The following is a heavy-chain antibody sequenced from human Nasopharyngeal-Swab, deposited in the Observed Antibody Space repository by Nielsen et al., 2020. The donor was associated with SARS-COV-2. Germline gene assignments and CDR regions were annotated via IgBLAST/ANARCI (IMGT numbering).Heavy chain of an antibody. CDR1: GFTFSGSA. D-gene: IGHD2-2*01. Sequence: GASLKISWAASGFTFSGSAMHWVRQASGKGLEWVGRIRSKANSYATAYAASVKGRFTISRDDSKNMAYLQMNSLKTEDTAVYYCTRPIYCSSTSCSDVWGKGTTVTVSS. CDR2: IRSKANSYAT. CDR3: TRPIYCSSTSCSDV. J-gene: IGHJ6*04. V-gene: IGHV3-73*01.